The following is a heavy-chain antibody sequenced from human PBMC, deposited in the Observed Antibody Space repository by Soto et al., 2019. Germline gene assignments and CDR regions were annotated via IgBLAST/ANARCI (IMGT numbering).Heavy chain of an antibody. V-gene: IGHV3-21*01. CDR3: ASTFKFETIFGVVRPYYFDY. Sequence: GGSLRLSCAASGFTLSSYSMNWVRQAPGKGLEWVSSISSSSSYIYYADSVKGRFTISRDNAKNSLYLQMNSLRAEDTAVYYCASTFKFETIFGVVRPYYFDYWGQGTLVTVSS. J-gene: IGHJ4*02. CDR2: ISSSSSYI. D-gene: IGHD3-3*01. CDR1: GFTLSSYS.